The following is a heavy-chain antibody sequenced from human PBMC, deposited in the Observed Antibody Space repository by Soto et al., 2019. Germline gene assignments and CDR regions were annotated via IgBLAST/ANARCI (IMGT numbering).Heavy chain of an antibody. CDR1: GYTFSRYG. CDR2: ISAYNGNT. J-gene: IGHJ5*02. Sequence: ASVKVSCKASGYTFSRYGIMWVRQAPGQGLEWMGWISAYNGNTDSAEKLRGRLTMTTDASTTTAYMELRSLRSDDTAIYYCARDQGFRVVINSNWFDPWGQGTLVTVSS. V-gene: IGHV1-18*01. D-gene: IGHD2-21*01. CDR3: ARDQGFRVVINSNWFDP.